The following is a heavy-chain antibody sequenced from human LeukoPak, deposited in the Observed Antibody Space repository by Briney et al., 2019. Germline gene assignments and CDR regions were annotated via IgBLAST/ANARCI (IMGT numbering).Heavy chain of an antibody. CDR3: ASGGIVGALHMALLDY. V-gene: IGHV3-30*02. CDR2: IRYDGSNR. D-gene: IGHD1-26*01. CDR1: GFTFSSYG. J-gene: IGHJ4*02. Sequence: PGGSLRLSCAASGFTFSSYGMHWVRQAPGKGLEWVAFIRYDGSNRYYADSVKGRFTISRDNSKNTLYLQMNSLRAEDTAVYYCASGGIVGALHMALLDYWGQGTLVTVSS.